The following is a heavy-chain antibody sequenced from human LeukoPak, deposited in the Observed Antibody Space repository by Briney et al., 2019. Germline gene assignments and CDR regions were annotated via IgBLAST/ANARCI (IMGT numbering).Heavy chain of an antibody. J-gene: IGHJ4*02. CDR1: GYTLTGYD. Sequence: GASVKVSCKASGYTLTGYDINWVQQAPAEELERMGRISPSSGGTNYAQSFQGRVTMTRDTSINTAYLELSTLRSDDTAVYYCARDPTVRGYKHFDYWGQGTLVTVSS. V-gene: IGHV1-2*06. D-gene: IGHD5-24*01. CDR3: ARDPTVRGYKHFDY. CDR2: ISPSSGGT.